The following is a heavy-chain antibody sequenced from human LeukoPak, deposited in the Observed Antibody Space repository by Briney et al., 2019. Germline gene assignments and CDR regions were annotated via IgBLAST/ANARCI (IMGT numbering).Heavy chain of an antibody. CDR1: GYTFTSYD. Sequence: SVKVSCKASGYTFTSYDINWVRQATGQGLEWMGGIIPIFGTANYAQKFQGRVTITTDESTSTAYMELSSLRSEDTAVHYCARDSRYCSSTSCSPSDAFDIWGQGTMVTVSS. D-gene: IGHD2-2*01. V-gene: IGHV1-69*05. CDR3: ARDSRYCSSTSCSPSDAFDI. CDR2: IIPIFGTA. J-gene: IGHJ3*02.